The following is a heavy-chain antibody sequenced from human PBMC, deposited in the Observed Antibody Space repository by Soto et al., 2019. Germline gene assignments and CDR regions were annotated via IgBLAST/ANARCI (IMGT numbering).Heavy chain of an antibody. D-gene: IGHD2-21*01. CDR1: GYSFTSYW. CDR2: IYPGDSDT. Sequence: GESLKISCKGSGYSFTSYWIGWVRQMPGKGLEWVGIIYPGDSDTRYSPSFQGQVTISADKSISTAYLQWNSLKASDTAMYTVVADVSLVRVILSRKVSE. CDR3: VADVSLVRVILSRKVSE. J-gene: IGHJ1*01. V-gene: IGHV5-51*01.